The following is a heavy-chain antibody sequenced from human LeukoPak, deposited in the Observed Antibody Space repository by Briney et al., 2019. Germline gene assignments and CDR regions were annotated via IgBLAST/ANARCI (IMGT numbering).Heavy chain of an antibody. CDR1: GFTFSTYV. V-gene: IGHV3-23*01. J-gene: IGHJ4*02. Sequence: GGSLRLSCAASGFTFSTYVMNWFRQAPGKGLEWVSTISVGAEYIFYADSVRGRFTISRDDSNNALYLQMHSLRAEDTALYYCASGPPFLKYFEYWGQGTLVTVSS. CDR3: ASGPPFLKYFEY. CDR2: ISVGAEYI. D-gene: IGHD3-3*01.